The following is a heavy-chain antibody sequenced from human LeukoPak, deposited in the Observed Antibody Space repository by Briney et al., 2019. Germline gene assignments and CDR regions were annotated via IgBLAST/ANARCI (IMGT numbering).Heavy chain of an antibody. CDR3: ARGYCSSTSCYTFDI. D-gene: IGHD2-2*02. CDR1: GFSLSTSGVG. Sequence: SGPTLVKPTQNLTLTCTFSGFSLSTSGVGVGWIRQPPGKALEWLALIYWNDDKRDSPSLKSRLTITKDPSKNRVVLTMTNMDPVDTATYYCARGYCSSTSCYTFDIWGQGTMVTVSS. CDR2: IYWNDDK. V-gene: IGHV2-5*01. J-gene: IGHJ3*02.